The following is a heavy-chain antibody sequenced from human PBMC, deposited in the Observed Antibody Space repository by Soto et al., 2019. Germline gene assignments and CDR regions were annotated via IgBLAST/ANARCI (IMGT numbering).Heavy chain of an antibody. V-gene: IGHV3-23*01. D-gene: IGHD6-19*01. CDR2: ISGSGGST. CDR1: GFTFSSYA. CDR3: AKDKVGYSSGWYGWFDP. Sequence: LILSCAASGFTFSSYAISWVRQAPGKGLEWVSAISGSGGSTYYADSVKGRFTISRDNSKNTLYLQMNSLRAEDTAVYYCAKDKVGYSSGWYGWFDPWGQGTLVTVSS. J-gene: IGHJ5*02.